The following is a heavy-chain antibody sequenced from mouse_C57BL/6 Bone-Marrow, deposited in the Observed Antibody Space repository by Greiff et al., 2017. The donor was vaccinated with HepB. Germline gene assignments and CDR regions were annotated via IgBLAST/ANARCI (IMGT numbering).Heavy chain of an antibody. J-gene: IGHJ3*01. CDR2: IDPNSGGT. V-gene: IGHV1-72*01. D-gene: IGHD2-1*01. Sequence: QVHVKQPGAELVKPGASVKLSCKASGYTFTSYWMHWVKQRPGRGLEWLGRIDPNSGGTKYNEKFKSKATLTVDKPSSTAYMQLSSLTSEDSAVYYCARRGNYGNYALFAYWGQGTLVTVSA. CDR3: ARRGNYGNYALFAY. CDR1: GYTFTSYW.